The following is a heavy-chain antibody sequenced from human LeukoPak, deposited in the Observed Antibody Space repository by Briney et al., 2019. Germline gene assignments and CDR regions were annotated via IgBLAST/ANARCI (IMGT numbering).Heavy chain of an antibody. V-gene: IGHV4-34*01. CDR1: GGSFSGYY. D-gene: IGHD1-26*01. CDR3: AWQGATTGFDY. CDR2: INHSGST. Sequence: PSETLSLTCAVYGGSFSGYYWSWIRQPPGKGLEWIGEINHSGSTNYNPSLKSRVTISVDTSKIQFSLKLSSVTAADTAVYYCAWQGATTGFDYWGQGTLVTVSS. J-gene: IGHJ4*02.